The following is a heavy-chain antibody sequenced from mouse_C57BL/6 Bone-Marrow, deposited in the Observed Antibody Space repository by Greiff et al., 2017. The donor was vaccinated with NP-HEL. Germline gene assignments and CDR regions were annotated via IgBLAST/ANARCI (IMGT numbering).Heavy chain of an antibody. J-gene: IGHJ1*03. CDR2: IDPNSGGT. CDR3: ALDYYGSSDWYFDV. Sequence: VQLQQPGAELVKPGASVKLSCKASGYTFTSYWMHWVKQRPGRGLEWIGRIDPNSGGTKYNEKFKSKATLTVDKPASTAYMQLSSLTSEDSAVYYCALDYYGSSDWYFDVWGTGTTVTVSS. CDR1: GYTFTSYW. V-gene: IGHV1-72*01. D-gene: IGHD1-1*01.